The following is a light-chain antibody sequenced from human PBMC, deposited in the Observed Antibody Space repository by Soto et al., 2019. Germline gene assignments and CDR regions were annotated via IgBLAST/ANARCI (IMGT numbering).Light chain of an antibody. CDR3: QQFNSYPIT. CDR1: QVISSA. V-gene: IGKV1-13*02. CDR2: DAS. Sequence: AIQLTQSPSSLSASIGDRVTITCRASQVISSALAWHQQKPGKAPKLLIYDASSLKSGVPSRFSGSGFGTDFTLTISSLQPEDFATYYCQQFNSYPITFGQGTRLEIK. J-gene: IGKJ5*01.